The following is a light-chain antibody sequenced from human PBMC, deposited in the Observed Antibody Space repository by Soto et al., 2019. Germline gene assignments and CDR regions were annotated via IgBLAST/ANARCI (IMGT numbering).Light chain of an antibody. CDR1: QSISSY. CDR3: QQSYSTPSIT. J-gene: IGKJ5*01. CDR2: AAS. V-gene: IGKV1-39*01. Sequence: DIQMTQSPSSLSASVGDRVTITCRASQSISSYLNWYQQKPGKAPKLLIYAASSLQSGVPSRFSGSGSGTDFTLTISSLQPEDFATYYCQQSYSTPSITFGQGHDWRL.